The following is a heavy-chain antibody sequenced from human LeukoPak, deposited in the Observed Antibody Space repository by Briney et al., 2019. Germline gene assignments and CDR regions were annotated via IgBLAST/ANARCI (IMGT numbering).Heavy chain of an antibody. V-gene: IGHV3-7*05. J-gene: IGHJ5*02. CDR3: AREGEGCVAVA. CDR2: IKQDGSEK. CDR1: GITFSNAW. Sequence: GGSLRLSCAASGITFSNAWMSWVRQAPGKGLEWVANIKQDGSEKYYVDSVKGRFTISRDNAKNSVYLQMDSLRVEDTAVYYCAREGEGCVAVAWGQGTLVTVSS. D-gene: IGHD6-19*01.